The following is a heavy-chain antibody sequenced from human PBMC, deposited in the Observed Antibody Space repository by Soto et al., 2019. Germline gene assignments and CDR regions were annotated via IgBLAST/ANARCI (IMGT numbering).Heavy chain of an antibody. J-gene: IGHJ4*02. V-gene: IGHV4-34*01. D-gene: IGHD3-10*01. CDR3: ARGKVYYGSGSYYFDY. CDR1: GGSFSGYY. Sequence: SETLSLTCAVYGGSFSGYYWSWIRQPPGKGLEWIGEINHSGSTNYNPSLKSGVTISVDTSKNQFSLKLSSVTAADTAVYYCARGKVYYGSGSYYFDYWGQGTLVTVSS. CDR2: INHSGST.